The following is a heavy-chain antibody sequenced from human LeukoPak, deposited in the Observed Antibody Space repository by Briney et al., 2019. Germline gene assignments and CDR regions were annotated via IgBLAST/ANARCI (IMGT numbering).Heavy chain of an antibody. CDR3: AKWKYSNSGIDDY. J-gene: IGHJ4*02. CDR2: ISGSGDNT. Sequence: GGSLRLSCAASGFTFSSYAMSWVRQVTGKGLEWVSVISGSGDNTYYADSVKGRFTISRDNSKNMLYLQMNSLRAEDTAVYYCAKWKYSNSGIDDYWGQGTLVTVSS. D-gene: IGHD6-6*01. V-gene: IGHV3-23*01. CDR1: GFTFSSYA.